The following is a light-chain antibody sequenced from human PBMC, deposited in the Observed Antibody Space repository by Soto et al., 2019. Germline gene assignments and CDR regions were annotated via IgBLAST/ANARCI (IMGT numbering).Light chain of an antibody. CDR1: QSVSSY. Sequence: EIVLTQSPATLSLSPGERATLSCRASQSVSSYLAWYQQKPGQAPRLLIYDASNRATGSPARFSGSGSGTDFTLTISSIEPEDVAVDYCQQRSNWPPYTFGQGTKLEIK. V-gene: IGKV3-11*01. CDR2: DAS. CDR3: QQRSNWPPYT. J-gene: IGKJ2*01.